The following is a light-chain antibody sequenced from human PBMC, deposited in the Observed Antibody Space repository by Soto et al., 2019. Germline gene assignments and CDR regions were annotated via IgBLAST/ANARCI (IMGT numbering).Light chain of an antibody. CDR3: QQYNSYPWT. CDR2: DAS. Sequence: AIQLTQSPSSLSASVVDRVTITFQASQDISNYLNWYQQKPGKAPKLLIYDASSLESGVPSRFSGSGSGTEFTLTISSLQPDDFATYYCQQYNSYPWTFGQGTTGDI. J-gene: IGKJ1*01. V-gene: IGKV1-13*02. CDR1: QDISNY.